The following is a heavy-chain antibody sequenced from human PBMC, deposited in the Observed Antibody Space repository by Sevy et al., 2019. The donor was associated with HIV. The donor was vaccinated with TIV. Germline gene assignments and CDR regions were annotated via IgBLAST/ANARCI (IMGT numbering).Heavy chain of an antibody. D-gene: IGHD5-18*01. J-gene: IGHJ4*02. CDR1: EFSFSSYS. CDR3: ARTKSNTAMVSSDY. V-gene: IGHV3-48*01. CDR2: ISSSSSTM. Sequence: GGSLRLSCAASEFSFSSYSMNWVRQAPGQGLEWVTYISSSSSTMYYGDSVKGRFTISRDNAKNSLYLQMNTLRAEDTAVYYCARTKSNTAMVSSDYWGQGTLVTVSS.